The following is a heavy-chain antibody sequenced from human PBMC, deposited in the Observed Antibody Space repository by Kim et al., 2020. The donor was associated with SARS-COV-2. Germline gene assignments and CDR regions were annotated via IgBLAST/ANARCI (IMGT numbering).Heavy chain of an antibody. V-gene: IGHV3-7*03. D-gene: IGHD1-26*01. CDR2: IKQDGSET. J-gene: IGHJ4*02. CDR3: AATSTY. CDR1: GFAFSSSW. Sequence: GGSLRLSCEASGFAFSSSWMNWVRQAPGKGLEWVANIKQDGSETKYVDSVKGRFTISRDNAKNTLYLQMSSLRVDDTAVYYCAATSTYWGQGDLVTVSS.